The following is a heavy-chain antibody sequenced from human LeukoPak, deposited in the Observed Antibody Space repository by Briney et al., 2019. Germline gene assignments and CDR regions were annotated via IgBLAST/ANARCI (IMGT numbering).Heavy chain of an antibody. CDR1: GFTFSSYS. Sequence: GGSLRLSCAASGFTFSSYSMNWVRQAPGKGLEWVSSISSSSSYIYYADSVKGRFTISRDNAKNSLYLQMNSLRAEDTAVYYCARDPPEAADLEPGYWGQGTLVTVSS. J-gene: IGHJ4*02. D-gene: IGHD6-13*01. V-gene: IGHV3-21*01. CDR3: ARDPPEAADLEPGY. CDR2: ISSSSSYI.